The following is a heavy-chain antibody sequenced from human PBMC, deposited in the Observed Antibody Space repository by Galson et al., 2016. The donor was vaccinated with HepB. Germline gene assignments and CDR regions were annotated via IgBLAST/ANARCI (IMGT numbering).Heavy chain of an antibody. CDR2: IYPDDSDT. CDR3: ARRSPYDFPYVDY. V-gene: IGHV5-51*01. CDR1: GYTFTKYW. J-gene: IGHJ4*02. D-gene: IGHD2/OR15-2a*01. Sequence: QSGAEVKKSGESLKISCQGSGYTFTKYWIGWVRQMPGRGLEWMGMIYPDDSDTRYSPSFQGQVTISADKSVSTAYLQWSSLEASDTAMYYCARRSPYDFPYVDYWGQGTLLTVSS.